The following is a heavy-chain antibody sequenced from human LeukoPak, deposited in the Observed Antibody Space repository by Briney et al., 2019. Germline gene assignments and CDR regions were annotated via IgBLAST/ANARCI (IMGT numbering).Heavy chain of an antibody. CDR1: GGSISSYY. CDR3: ARDVTGGSYFDY. D-gene: IGHD1-26*01. V-gene: IGHV4-59*06. Sequence: SETLSLTCTVSGGSISSYYWGWIRQYPGKGLEWIGYIYYSGTTYYNPSLKSRVTMSVDTSKNQFSLKLISVTAADTAVYYCARDVTGGSYFDYWGQGTLVTVSS. J-gene: IGHJ4*02. CDR2: IYYSGTT.